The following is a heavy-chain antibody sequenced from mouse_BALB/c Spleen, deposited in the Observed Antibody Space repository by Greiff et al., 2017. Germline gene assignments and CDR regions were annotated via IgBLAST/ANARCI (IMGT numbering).Heavy chain of an antibody. CDR3: ARQNRYYFDY. CDR1: GFTFSGYG. J-gene: IGHJ2*01. Sequence: EVKLMESGGALLKPGGSLKLSCAASGFTFSGYGMSWVRQTPDKRLEWVATISSGGSYTYYPDSVKGRFTISRDNAKNTLYLQMSSLKSEDTAMYYCARQNRYYFDYWGQGTTLTVSS. D-gene: IGHD2-14*01. V-gene: IGHV5-6*01. CDR2: ISSGGSYT.